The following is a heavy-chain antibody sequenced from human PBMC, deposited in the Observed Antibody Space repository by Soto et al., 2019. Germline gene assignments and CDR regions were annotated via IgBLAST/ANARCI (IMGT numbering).Heavy chain of an antibody. D-gene: IGHD1-26*01. CDR3: ARDSGSYYLFDY. CDR2: IYYSGSA. Sequence: KPSETLSLTCSVSGGSISSGGYHWSWIRQHPGKGLEWIGYIYYSGSAYYNPSLKSRVTISVDTSKNQFSLKLSSVTAADTAVYYCARDSGSYYLFDYWGQGTLVTVSS. V-gene: IGHV4-31*03. CDR1: GGSISSGGYH. J-gene: IGHJ4*02.